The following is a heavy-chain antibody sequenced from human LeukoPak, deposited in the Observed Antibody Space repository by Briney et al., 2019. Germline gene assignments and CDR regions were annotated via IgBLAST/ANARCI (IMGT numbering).Heavy chain of an antibody. V-gene: IGHV3-7*01. CDR3: ARDFSTSCYECWFDP. J-gene: IGHJ5*02. D-gene: IGHD2-2*01. CDR1: GFTFSSYW. Sequence: GGSLRLSCAASGFTFSSYWMSWVRQAPGKGLEWVANIKQDGSEKYYVDSVKGRFTISRDNDKNSLYLQMNSLRAEDTAVYYCARDFSTSCYECWFDPWGQGTLVTVSS. CDR2: IKQDGSEK.